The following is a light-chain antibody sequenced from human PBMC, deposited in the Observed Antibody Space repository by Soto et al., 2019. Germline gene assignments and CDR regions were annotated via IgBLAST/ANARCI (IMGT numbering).Light chain of an antibody. CDR3: QQYNTPRDT. V-gene: IGKV3-20*01. CDR1: QSIDNNH. CDR2: GTS. Sequence: EIVLTQSPGTLSLSPGERVTLSCRASQSIDNNHLAWYQQKPGQAPRLLIHGTSNRATGIPDRFSGSGSGTDFTLTFSRLEPEDFATYYCQQYNTPRDTFGQGTKVEIK. J-gene: IGKJ2*01.